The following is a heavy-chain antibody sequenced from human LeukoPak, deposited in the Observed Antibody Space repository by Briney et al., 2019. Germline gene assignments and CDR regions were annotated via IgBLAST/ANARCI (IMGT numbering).Heavy chain of an antibody. Sequence: PSETLSLTCTVSSGSISSYYWSWIPQPPGKGLEWIGYIYYSGSTDYNPSLKSRVTISVDTSKNQFSLKLSSVTAADTAVYYCARSLTGNFDYWGQGTLVTVSS. CDR3: ARSLTGNFDY. CDR1: SGSISSYY. V-gene: IGHV4-59*01. CDR2: IYYSGST. D-gene: IGHD3-9*01. J-gene: IGHJ4*02.